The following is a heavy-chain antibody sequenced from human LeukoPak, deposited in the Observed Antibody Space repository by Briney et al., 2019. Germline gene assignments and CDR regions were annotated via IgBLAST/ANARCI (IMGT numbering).Heavy chain of an antibody. D-gene: IGHD3-10*01. CDR2: MSPNSGDT. CDR3: ARVGLRGSGNHHDWFDS. J-gene: IGHJ5*01. CDR1: GYTFTSSD. Sequence: ASVKVSCKASGYTFTSSDINWVRQATGEGLEWMGWMSPNSGDTGYAQKFQGRVTMTRDTSINTAYMELSSLRSEDTAVYYCARVGLRGSGNHHDWFDSWGQGTLITVSS. V-gene: IGHV1-8*01.